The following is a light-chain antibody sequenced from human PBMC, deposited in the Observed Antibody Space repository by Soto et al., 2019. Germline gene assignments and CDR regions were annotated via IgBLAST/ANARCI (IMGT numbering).Light chain of an antibody. CDR2: DVS. CDR3: QQYIDWPPYT. Sequence: DIQMTQIPSTLPASVGDTVTIICRASESISSWLAWYQQKPGKAPKLLIYDVSKLRRGVPSRFSGSGSGTDFTLTISSLQSEDFAVYYCQQYIDWPPYTFGQGTKVDIK. CDR1: ESISSW. V-gene: IGKV1-5*02. J-gene: IGKJ2*01.